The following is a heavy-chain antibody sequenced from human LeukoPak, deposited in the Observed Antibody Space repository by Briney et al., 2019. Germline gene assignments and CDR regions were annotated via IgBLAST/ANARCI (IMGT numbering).Heavy chain of an antibody. D-gene: IGHD6-19*01. CDR2: INTDGSST. V-gene: IGHV3-74*01. J-gene: IGHJ5*01. CDR3: ARPGYSSGWYDS. CDR1: GFTFSSYW. Sequence: PRGSLRLSCAASGFTFSSYWMHWVRQAPGKGLVWVSRINTDGSSTNYAHSVKGRFTISRDNAKNTLYLQMNSLRAEGTAVYYCARPGYSSGWYDSWGQGTLVTVSS.